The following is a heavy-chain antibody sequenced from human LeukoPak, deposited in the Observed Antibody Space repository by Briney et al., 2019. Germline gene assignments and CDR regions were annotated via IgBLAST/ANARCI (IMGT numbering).Heavy chain of an antibody. Sequence: PGGSLRLSCAASGFSFSTYTMKWVRQAPGKGLEWVAVIWYDGSNKYYADSVKGRFTISRDNSKNTLYLQMNSLRAEDTAVYYCAREGGTMVRGVMENWFDPWGQGTLVTVSS. V-gene: IGHV3-33*08. D-gene: IGHD3-10*01. J-gene: IGHJ5*02. CDR3: AREGGTMVRGVMENWFDP. CDR2: IWYDGSNK. CDR1: GFSFSTYT.